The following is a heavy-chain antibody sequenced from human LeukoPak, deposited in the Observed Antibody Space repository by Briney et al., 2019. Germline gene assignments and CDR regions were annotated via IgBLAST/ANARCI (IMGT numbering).Heavy chain of an antibody. CDR3: ASNLYGSGNYFAY. CDR2: IYHSGIT. Sequence: SQTLSLTCTVSGDSISSGDYYWGWIRQPPGKGLEWIAIIYHSGITYYNPSLKSRVTISVDTSKNQFSLKLSSVTAADTAVYYCASNLYGSGNYFAYWGQGTLVTVSS. D-gene: IGHD3-10*01. J-gene: IGHJ4*02. V-gene: IGHV4-38-2*02. CDR1: GDSISSGDYY.